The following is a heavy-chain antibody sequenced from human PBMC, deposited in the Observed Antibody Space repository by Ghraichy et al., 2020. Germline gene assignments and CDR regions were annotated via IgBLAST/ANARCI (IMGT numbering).Heavy chain of an antibody. J-gene: IGHJ4*02. Sequence: SETLSLTCTVSSGSISSYYWSWIRQPPGKGLEWIGYIYYSGSTNYNPSLKSRVTISVDTSKNQFSLKLSSVTAADTAVYYCARRRYSSGTDYWGQGTLVTVSS. CDR3: ARRRYSSGTDY. CDR1: SGSISSYY. D-gene: IGHD6-25*01. CDR2: IYYSGST. V-gene: IGHV4-59*01.